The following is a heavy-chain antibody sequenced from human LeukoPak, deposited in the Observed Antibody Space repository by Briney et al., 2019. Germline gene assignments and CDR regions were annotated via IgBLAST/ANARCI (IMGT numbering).Heavy chain of an antibody. Sequence: SETLSLTCTVSGGSISSYYWSWIRQPPGKGLEWIGYIYYSGSTNYNPSPKSRVTISVDTSKNQFSLKLSSVTAADTAVYYCASASLSALGFDYWGQGTLVTVSS. CDR3: ASASLSALGFDY. V-gene: IGHV4-59*01. CDR2: IYYSGST. J-gene: IGHJ4*02. D-gene: IGHD7-27*01. CDR1: GGSISSYY.